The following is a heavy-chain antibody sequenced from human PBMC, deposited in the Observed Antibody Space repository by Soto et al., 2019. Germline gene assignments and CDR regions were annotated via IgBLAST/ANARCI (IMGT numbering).Heavy chain of an antibody. J-gene: IGHJ6*03. Sequence: AAVKCSLKASGYTFTGCYMHWVRQAPGQGLEWMGWINPNSGGTNYAQKFQGRVTMTRDTYISTAYMELSRLRSDDTAVYYCARELPSLGYGSGGSCYASVAPDFWGK. CDR1: GYTFTGCY. V-gene: IGHV1-2*02. CDR2: INPNSGGT. CDR3: ARELPSLGYGSGGSCYASVAPDF. D-gene: IGHD2-15*01.